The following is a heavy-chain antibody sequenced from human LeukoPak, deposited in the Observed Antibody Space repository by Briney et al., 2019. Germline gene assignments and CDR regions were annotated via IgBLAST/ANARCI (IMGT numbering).Heavy chain of an antibody. Sequence: GGSLRLSCAASGFTFSSYGMHWVRQAPGKGLEWVAFIRYDGNNKLYADSVKGRFTISRDNSKNTLYLHINSLRAKDTAVYYCAKDNPLDYWGQGTLVIVSS. V-gene: IGHV3-30*02. CDR1: GFTFSSYG. CDR3: AKDNPLDY. J-gene: IGHJ4*02. D-gene: IGHD1-14*01. CDR2: IRYDGNNK.